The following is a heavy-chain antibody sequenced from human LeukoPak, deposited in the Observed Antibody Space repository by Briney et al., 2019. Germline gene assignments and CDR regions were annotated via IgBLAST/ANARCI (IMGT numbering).Heavy chain of an antibody. CDR2: IYHSGST. D-gene: IGHD2-15*01. V-gene: IGHV4-4*02. J-gene: IGHJ4*02. CDR1: GGSISSNNW. CDR3: ARLDIAAVGGYFDY. Sequence: SETLSLTCAVSGGSISSNNWWIWVRRPPGKGLEWIVEIYHSGSTTYNPSLKSRVTISIDKSKNQFSLKMTSVTAADTAVYYCARLDIAAVGGYFDYWGQGTLVTVSS.